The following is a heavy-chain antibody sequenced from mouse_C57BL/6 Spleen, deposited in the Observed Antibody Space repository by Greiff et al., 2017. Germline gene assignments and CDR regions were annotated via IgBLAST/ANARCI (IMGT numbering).Heavy chain of an antibody. V-gene: IGHV1-80*01. D-gene: IGHD2-4*01. CDR3: ASGGWYYDYNYYAMDY. J-gene: IGHJ4*01. CDR1: GYAFSSYW. Sequence: QVQLKESGAELVKPGASVKISCKASGYAFSSYWMNWVKQRPGKGLEWIGQIYPGDGDTNYNGKFKGKATLTADKSSSTAYMQLSSLSSEDSAVYCCASGGWYYDYNYYAMDYWGQGTSVTVSS. CDR2: IYPGDGDT.